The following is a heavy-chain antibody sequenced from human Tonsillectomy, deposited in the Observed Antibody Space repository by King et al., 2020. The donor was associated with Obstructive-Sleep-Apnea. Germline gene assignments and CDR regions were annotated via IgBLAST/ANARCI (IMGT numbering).Heavy chain of an antibody. J-gene: IGHJ5*02. Sequence: VQLVESGGGLVKPGGSLRLPCAAFGFSFSSFTMNWVRQAPGKGLDWVAFVRSSGSYRYYRDSVKGRFTNSRDNAENSLFLHTNSLSTEDTAVFYCVTGGLPATGPAWGQGTLVTVSS. CDR3: VTGGLPATGPA. CDR1: GFSFSSFT. CDR2: VRSSGSYR. V-gene: IGHV3-21*01. D-gene: IGHD1-1*01.